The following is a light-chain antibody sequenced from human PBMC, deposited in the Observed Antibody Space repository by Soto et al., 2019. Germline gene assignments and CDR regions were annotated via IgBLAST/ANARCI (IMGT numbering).Light chain of an antibody. CDR2: QDT. CDR1: KLGNEY. V-gene: IGLV3-1*01. CDR3: QALDSSTAV. Sequence: SYELTQPPSVSVSPGQTATITCSGDKLGNEYVSWYQQKSGQSPVLVMYQDTKRPSGIPERFSGSNSGNTATLTISGTQPTDEADYYCQALDSSTAVFGGGTKLTVL. J-gene: IGLJ2*01.